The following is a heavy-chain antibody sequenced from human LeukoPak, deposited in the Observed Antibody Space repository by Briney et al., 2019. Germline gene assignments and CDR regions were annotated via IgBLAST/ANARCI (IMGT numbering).Heavy chain of an antibody. V-gene: IGHV3-21*01. CDR3: ARDYCSGGSCYPLYYYYGMDV. J-gene: IGHJ6*02. CDR2: ISRNSTYI. Sequence: GGSLRLSCAASGFTFSSYIMNWVRQAPGKGLEWVASISRNSTYIHYADSVKGRFTISRDNARNSLFLQMNSLRAEDTAVYYCARDYCSGGSCYPLYYYYGMDVWGQGTTVTASS. D-gene: IGHD2-15*01. CDR1: GFTFSSYI.